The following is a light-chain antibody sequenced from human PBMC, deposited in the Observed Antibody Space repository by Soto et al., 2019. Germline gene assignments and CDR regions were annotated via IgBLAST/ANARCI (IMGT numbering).Light chain of an antibody. J-gene: IGKJ1*01. Sequence: ENVSTQSPGTLSLSPGERVTLSCRASQSVASNYLAWYQQKPGQAPRLLIYAASGRATGIPDRFSGSGSGTDFTLTISRLEPEDFAVYYCQQYGSSPWTFGQGTKVEIK. V-gene: IGKV3-20*01. CDR1: QSVASNY. CDR2: AAS. CDR3: QQYGSSPWT.